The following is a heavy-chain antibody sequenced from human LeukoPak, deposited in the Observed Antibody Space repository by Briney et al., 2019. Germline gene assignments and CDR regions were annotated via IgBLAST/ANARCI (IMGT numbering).Heavy chain of an antibody. Sequence: GASVKVSCKASGYTFTSYGISWVRQAPGQGLEWMGWISAYNGNTNYAQKLQGRVTMTTDTSTSTAYMELRSLRSDDTAVYYCARVKLMGFGEITDVYYYYGMDVWGQGTTVTVSS. D-gene: IGHD3-10*01. CDR2: ISAYNGNT. J-gene: IGHJ6*02. V-gene: IGHV1-18*01. CDR3: ARVKLMGFGEITDVYYYYGMDV. CDR1: GYTFTSYG.